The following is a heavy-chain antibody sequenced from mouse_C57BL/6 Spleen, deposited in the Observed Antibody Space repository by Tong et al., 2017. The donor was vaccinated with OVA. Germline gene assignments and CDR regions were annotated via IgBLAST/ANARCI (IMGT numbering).Heavy chain of an antibody. CDR2: IYPGSGNT. D-gene: IGHD4-1*01. Sequence: VQLQESGAELARPGASVKLSCKASGYTFTSYGISWVKQRTGQGLEWIGEIYPGSGNTYYNEKFKGKATLTAEKSSSTAYMQLSSLTSEDSAVYYCARYLGEDYFDYWGQGTTLTVSS. V-gene: IGHV1-81*01. J-gene: IGHJ2*01. CDR3: ARYLGEDYFDY. CDR1: GYTFTSYG.